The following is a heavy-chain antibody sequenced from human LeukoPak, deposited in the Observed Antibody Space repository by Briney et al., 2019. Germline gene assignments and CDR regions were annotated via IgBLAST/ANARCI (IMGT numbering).Heavy chain of an antibody. Sequence: SETLSLTCTVSGGSISSGDYYWSWIRQPPGKGLEWIGYIYYSGSTYYNPSLKSRVTISVDTSKNQFSLKLSSVTAADTAVYYCARWAAAGANYYYGMDVWGQGTTVTVSS. V-gene: IGHV4-30-4*01. J-gene: IGHJ6*02. CDR2: IYYSGST. CDR1: GGSISSGDYY. D-gene: IGHD6-13*01. CDR3: ARWAAAGANYYYGMDV.